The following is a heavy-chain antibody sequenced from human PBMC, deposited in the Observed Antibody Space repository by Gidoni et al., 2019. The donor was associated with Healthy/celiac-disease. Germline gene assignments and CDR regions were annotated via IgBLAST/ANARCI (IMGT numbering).Heavy chain of an antibody. CDR3: AKGEGNWPLGAIGY. J-gene: IGHJ4*02. CDR1: GFTLSSYA. D-gene: IGHD1-1*01. CDR2: ISGSGGST. V-gene: IGHV3-23*01. Sequence: EVQLLESGGGLVQPGGSLRRYCATSGFTLSSYAMSWVRQAPGKGLEWVPAISGSGGSTYYAVSVKGLFTISRDNSTNSLYLQMNSLRAEDTAVYYCAKGEGNWPLGAIGYWGQGTLVTVSS.